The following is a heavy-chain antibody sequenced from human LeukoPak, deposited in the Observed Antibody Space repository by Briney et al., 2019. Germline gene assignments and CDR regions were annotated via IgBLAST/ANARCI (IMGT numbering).Heavy chain of an antibody. CDR1: GYTFTSYY. V-gene: IGHV1-46*01. J-gene: IGHJ5*02. D-gene: IGHD1-26*01. CDR3: ARVRRSGELLDAGRYNWLDP. CDR2: INPSGGST. Sequence: GASVKVSCKASGYTFTSYYMHWVRQAPGQGLEWMGIINPSGGSTSYAQKFQGRVTMTRDTSTSTVYMELSSLRSEDTAVYYCARVRRSGELLDAGRYNWLDPWGQGTLVTVSS.